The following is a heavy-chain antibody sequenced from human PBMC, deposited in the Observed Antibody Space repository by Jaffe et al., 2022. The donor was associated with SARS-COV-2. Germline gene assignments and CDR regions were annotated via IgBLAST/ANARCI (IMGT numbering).Heavy chain of an antibody. CDR1: GYSFTSYW. Sequence: EVQLVQSGAEVKKPGESLRISCKGSGYSFTSYWISWVRQMPGKGLEWMGRIDPSDSYTNYSPSFQGHVTISADKSISTAYLQWSSLKASDTAMYYCARHYVGIVVVPAAIDYYGMDVWGQGTTVTVSS. D-gene: IGHD2-2*02. V-gene: IGHV5-10-1*03. CDR3: ARHYVGIVVVPAAIDYYGMDV. J-gene: IGHJ6*02. CDR2: IDPSDSYT.